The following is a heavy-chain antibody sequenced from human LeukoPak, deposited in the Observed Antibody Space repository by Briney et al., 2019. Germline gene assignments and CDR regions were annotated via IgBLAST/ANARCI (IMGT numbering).Heavy chain of an antibody. J-gene: IGHJ3*02. Sequence: PSETLSLTCTVSGGSISNGGYYWSWIRQHPGKGLEWIGYIYYSGSTYYNPSLKSRVTISVDTSKNQFSLKLSSVTAADTAVYYCARSLYSQSDAFDIWGQGTMVTVSS. CDR2: IYYSGST. CDR3: ARSLYSQSDAFDI. D-gene: IGHD2-21*01. V-gene: IGHV4-31*03. CDR1: GGSISNGGYY.